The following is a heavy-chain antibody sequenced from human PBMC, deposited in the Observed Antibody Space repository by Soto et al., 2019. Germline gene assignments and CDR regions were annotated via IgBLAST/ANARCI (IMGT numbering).Heavy chain of an antibody. D-gene: IGHD2-21*02. J-gene: IGHJ4*02. Sequence: GGSLRLSCAASGFSVRTIYMSWVRQAPGKGLEWVSVFESGGSIYYADSVKGRFIISRDYAKNTVYLQMDSLTVEDTAVYYCARAGVTPDFFDYWGQGTLVTVSS. CDR1: GFSVRTIY. CDR2: FESGGSI. CDR3: ARAGVTPDFFDY. V-gene: IGHV3-53*01.